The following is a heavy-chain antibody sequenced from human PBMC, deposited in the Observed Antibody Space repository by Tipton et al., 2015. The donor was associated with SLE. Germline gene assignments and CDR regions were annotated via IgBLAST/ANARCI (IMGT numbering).Heavy chain of an antibody. CDR2: IFNSGST. CDR1: GGSFSSGGYY. CDR3: ARRGHGSGT. Sequence: TLSLTCTVSGGSFSSGGYYWSWIRQHPGKGLEWVGYIFNSGSTNYNPSLKSRGTISVDTSKNQFSLRLNSVTAADTAVYYCARRGHGSGTWGQGTLVTVSS. J-gene: IGHJ5*02. V-gene: IGHV4-31*03. D-gene: IGHD3-10*01.